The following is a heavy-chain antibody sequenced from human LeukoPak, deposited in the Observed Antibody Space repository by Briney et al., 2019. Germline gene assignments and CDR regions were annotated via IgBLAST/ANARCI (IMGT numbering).Heavy chain of an antibody. Sequence: SVKVSCKASGGTFSSYAISWVRQAPGQGLEWMGGIIPIFGTANYAQKFQGRVTITTDESTSTAYMELSSLRSEDTAVYYCASRVPAAILGPFYYWGQGTLVTVSS. J-gene: IGHJ4*02. CDR2: IIPIFGTA. V-gene: IGHV1-69*05. CDR1: GGTFSSYA. CDR3: ASRVPAAILGPFYY. D-gene: IGHD2-2*02.